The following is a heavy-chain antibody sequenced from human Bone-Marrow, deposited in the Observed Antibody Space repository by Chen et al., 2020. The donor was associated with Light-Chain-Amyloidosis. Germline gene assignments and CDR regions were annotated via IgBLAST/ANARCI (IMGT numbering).Heavy chain of an antibody. CDR2: INLGGSAK. V-gene: IGHV3-7*01. Sequence: SGGGLVQPGGXXXXXCAXSGFTFSDYWMSWIRQAPGEGLEWVANINLGGSAKYYVDSXXXXXXXSXXXXXXXXXXXXXXLRAEDXAVYYCARDVGNWWGQGT. CDR1: GFTFSDYW. J-gene: IGHJ4*02. D-gene: IGHD3-10*01. CDR3: ARDVGNW.